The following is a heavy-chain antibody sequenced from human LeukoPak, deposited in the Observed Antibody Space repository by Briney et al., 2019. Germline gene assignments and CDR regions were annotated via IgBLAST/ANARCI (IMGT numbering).Heavy chain of an antibody. Sequence: ASVKVSCKASGYTFTSYDINWVRQATGQGLEWMGWMNPNSGNTGYAQKFQGRVTMTRNTSISTAYMELSSLRSEDTAVYYCARGQYDFWSGYYLDYGMDVWGQGTTVTVSS. CDR1: GYTFTSYD. CDR2: MNPNSGNT. J-gene: IGHJ6*02. CDR3: ARGQYDFWSGYYLDYGMDV. D-gene: IGHD3-3*01. V-gene: IGHV1-8*01.